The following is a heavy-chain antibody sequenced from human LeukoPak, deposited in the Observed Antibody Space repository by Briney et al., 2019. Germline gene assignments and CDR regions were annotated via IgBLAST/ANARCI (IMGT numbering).Heavy chain of an antibody. CDR1: GFTVSSNY. CDR2: IYNDGGT. V-gene: IGHV3-53*01. Sequence: GGSLRLSCAASGFTVSSNYMNWVRQAPGKGLEWVSVIYNDGGTYYADSVKGRFTISRDNSKNTLYLQMNSLRAEDTAVYFCGTSRSRTSGFDYWGQGTLVTVSS. D-gene: IGHD2-8*02. CDR3: GTSRSRTSGFDY. J-gene: IGHJ4*02.